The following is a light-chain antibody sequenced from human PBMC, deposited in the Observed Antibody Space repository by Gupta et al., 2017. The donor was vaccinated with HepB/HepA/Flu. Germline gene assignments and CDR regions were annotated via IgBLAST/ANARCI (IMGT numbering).Light chain of an antibody. J-gene: IGLJ3*02. CDR3: AACDDSRNCWV. CDR1: SSNLGNNA. V-gene: IGLV1-36*01. Sequence: QSVLTQPPSVSEAPRQRVTISCSGSSSNLGNNAVNWYQQLPGKAPKLLIYYDDLLPSGVSDRFSGSKSGTSASLAISGLQAEDEADYYCAACDDSRNCWVFGGGTKLTVL. CDR2: YDD.